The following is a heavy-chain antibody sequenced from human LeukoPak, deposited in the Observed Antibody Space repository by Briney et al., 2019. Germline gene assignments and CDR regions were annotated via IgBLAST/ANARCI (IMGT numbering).Heavy chain of an antibody. CDR3: VKLRTGTATNFDY. CDR1: GFTFSSYA. V-gene: IGHV3-23*01. D-gene: IGHD1-1*01. Sequence: GGSLRLSCAAPGFTFSSYAMSWVRQAPGKGLGWVSGISGAGGSTYYADSVKGRFTISRDNSKDTLYLQMNSLRAEDTAIYYCVKLRTGTATNFDYWGQGTLVTVSS. CDR2: ISGAGGST. J-gene: IGHJ4*02.